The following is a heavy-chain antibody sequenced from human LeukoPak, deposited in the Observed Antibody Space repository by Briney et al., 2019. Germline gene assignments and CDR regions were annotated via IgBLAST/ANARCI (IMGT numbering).Heavy chain of an antibody. CDR1: GYTFTNYA. CDR2: ISAYNGNT. J-gene: IGHJ4*02. V-gene: IGHV1-18*01. CDR3: ARGGSGWSRDY. Sequence: GASVKVSCKASGYTFTNYAIGWVRQAPGQGLEWMGWISAYNGNTNYAQKLQGRVTLATDASSSTAYMELRSLRSDDTAAYYCARGGSGWSRDYWGQGTLVTVAS. D-gene: IGHD6-19*01.